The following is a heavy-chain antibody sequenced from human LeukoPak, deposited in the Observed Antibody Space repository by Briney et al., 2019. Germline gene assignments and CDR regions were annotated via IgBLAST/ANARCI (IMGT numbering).Heavy chain of an antibody. J-gene: IGHJ3*02. V-gene: IGHV4-59*01. CDR1: GGSISTYY. CDR2: IYYSGIT. CDR3: ACWEASRVAFDI. D-gene: IGHD1-26*01. Sequence: SETLSLTCTVSGGSISTYYWSWIRQPPGRGLEWIGYIYYSGITDYSPSLKSRVTISIDTSKKQFSLKLSSVTAADTAVYYCACWEASRVAFDIWGQGTLVTVSS.